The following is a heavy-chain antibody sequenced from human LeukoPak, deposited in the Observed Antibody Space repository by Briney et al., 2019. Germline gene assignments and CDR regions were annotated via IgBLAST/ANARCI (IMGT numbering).Heavy chain of an antibody. CDR3: ARGYCSGGSCYEQGNDY. D-gene: IGHD2-15*01. J-gene: IGHJ4*02. CDR2: INHSGST. Sequence: PSETPSLTCAVYGGSFSGYYWSWIRQPPGKGLEWVGEINHSGSTNYNPSLKSRVTISVDTSKNQFSLKLSSVTAADTAVYYCARGYCSGGSCYEQGNDYWGQGTLVTVSS. CDR1: GGSFSGYY. V-gene: IGHV4-34*01.